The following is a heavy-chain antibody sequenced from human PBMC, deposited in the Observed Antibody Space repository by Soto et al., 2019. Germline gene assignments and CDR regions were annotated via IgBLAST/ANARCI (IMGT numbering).Heavy chain of an antibody. CDR3: ARAWDSSSWYVGYYYGMDV. J-gene: IGHJ6*02. D-gene: IGHD6-13*01. Sequence: PSETLSLTCTVSGGSIISYYWSWIRQPPGKGLERIGYIYYSGSTNYNPSLKSRVTISVDTSKNQFSLKLSSVTAADTAVYYCARAWDSSSWYVGYYYGMDVWGQGTTVTVSS. CDR2: IYYSGST. CDR1: GGSIISYY. V-gene: IGHV4-59*01.